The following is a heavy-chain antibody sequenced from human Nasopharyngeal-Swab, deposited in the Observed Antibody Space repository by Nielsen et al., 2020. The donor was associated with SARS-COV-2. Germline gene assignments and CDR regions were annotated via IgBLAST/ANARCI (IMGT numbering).Heavy chain of an antibody. CDR2: INAGSGNT. CDR1: GYTFTSYA. J-gene: IGHJ3*02. V-gene: IGHV1-3*01. D-gene: IGHD3-22*01. CDR3: ARVRYYYDSSGYYHPRSESGFTDAFDI. Sequence: ASVKVSCKASGYTFTSYAMHWVRQAPGQRLEWMGWINAGSGNTKYSQKFQGRVTITRDTSASTAYMELSSLRSEDTAVYYCARVRYYYDSSGYYHPRSESGFTDAFDIWGQGTMVTVSS.